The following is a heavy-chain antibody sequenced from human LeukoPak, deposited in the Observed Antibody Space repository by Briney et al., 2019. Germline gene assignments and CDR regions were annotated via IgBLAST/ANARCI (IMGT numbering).Heavy chain of an antibody. J-gene: IGHJ4*02. D-gene: IGHD3-22*01. CDR1: GYTFTGYY. CDR2: INPNSGGT. CDR3: ARDRPNYYDSSGYPFDY. Sequence: ASVKVSCKASGYTFTGYYMHWVRQAPGQGLEWMGWINPNSGGTNYAQKFQGRVTMTRDTSISTAYMELSRLRSDDTAVYYCARDRPNYYDSSGYPFDYWGQETLVTVSS. V-gene: IGHV1-2*02.